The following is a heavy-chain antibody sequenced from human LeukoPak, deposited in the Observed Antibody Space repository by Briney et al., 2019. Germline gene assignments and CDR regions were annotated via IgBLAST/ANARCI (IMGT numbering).Heavy chain of an antibody. D-gene: IGHD3-9*01. CDR2: ISGSGGST. J-gene: IGHJ6*03. CDR1: GFTFINYG. V-gene: IGHV3-23*01. Sequence: GGTLRLSCVASGFTFINYGMSWVRQAPGKGLEWVSAISGSGGSTYYADSVKGRFTISRDNSKNTLYLQMNSLRAEDTAVYYCAKCILTGYYKGYMDVWGKGTTVTISS. CDR3: AKCILTGYYKGYMDV.